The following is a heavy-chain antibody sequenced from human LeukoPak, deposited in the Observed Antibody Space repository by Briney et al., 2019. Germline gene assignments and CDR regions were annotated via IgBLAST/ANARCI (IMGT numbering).Heavy chain of an antibody. J-gene: IGHJ5*02. CDR3: GKEGGA. CDR1: GFRFSDYT. V-gene: IGHV3-23*01. Sequence: GSLRLSCAASGFRFSDYTMTWVRQAPGKGPEWVSAIGGRGGSTYYAGSLGGRFTISRDNSKDMLYLQMNSLKVEDTATYYCGKEGGAWGQGTKVTVSS. D-gene: IGHD3-16*01. CDR2: IGGRGGST.